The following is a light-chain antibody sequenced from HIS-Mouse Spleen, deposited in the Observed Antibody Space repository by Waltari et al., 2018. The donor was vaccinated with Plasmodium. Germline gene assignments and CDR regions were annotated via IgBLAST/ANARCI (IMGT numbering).Light chain of an antibody. Sequence: EIVLTQSPATLSLSPGERATLSCRASQSVSSYLAWYQQKPGQAPRLLSYDASNRATGIPARFSGSVSGTDFTLTISSLEPEDFAVYYCQQRSNWPPLTFGGGTKVEIK. V-gene: IGKV3-11*01. CDR3: QQRSNWPPLT. CDR1: QSVSSY. CDR2: DAS. J-gene: IGKJ4*01.